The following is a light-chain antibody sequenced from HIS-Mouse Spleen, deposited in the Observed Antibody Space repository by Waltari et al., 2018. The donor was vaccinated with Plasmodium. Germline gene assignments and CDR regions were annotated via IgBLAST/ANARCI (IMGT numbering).Light chain of an antibody. CDR1: KLGDKY. CDR3: QAWDSSTAV. Sequence: SYELTQPPSVSVSPGQTASITCPGDKLGDKYACWYQQKPGQAPVLVIYQDSKRPSGIPERFPGGNSGNPATLTISGTQAMEEADYYCQAWDSSTAVFGVGTKLTVL. CDR2: QDS. V-gene: IGLV3-1*01. J-gene: IGLJ3*02.